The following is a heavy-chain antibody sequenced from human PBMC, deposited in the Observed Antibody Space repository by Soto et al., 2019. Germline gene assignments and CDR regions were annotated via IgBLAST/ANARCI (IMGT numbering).Heavy chain of an antibody. CDR3: VRGAAAHLGERYYYGLDV. Sequence: EVQLVESGGGLVQPGGSLGLSCAASGFTFSDHYMDWVRQAPGKGLEWVGRIRKKANRYTTEYAAPVTGRFTITRDASQSSLDLQTNSLKTEDTAVYYWVRGAAAHLGERYYYGLDVWGQGTTVTVSS. CDR2: IRKKANRYTT. D-gene: IGHD6-13*01. J-gene: IGHJ6*02. V-gene: IGHV3-72*01. CDR1: GFTFSDHY.